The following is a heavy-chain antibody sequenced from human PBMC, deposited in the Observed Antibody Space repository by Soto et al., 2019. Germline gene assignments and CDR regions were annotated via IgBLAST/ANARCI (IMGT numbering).Heavy chain of an antibody. J-gene: IGHJ5*02. CDR1: GYTFTSYY. CDR3: ARGFIAAAGNNWFDP. CDR2: INPSGGST. Sequence: QVQLVQSGAEVKKPGASVKVSCKASGYTFTSYYIHWVRQAPGQGLEWMGIINPSGGSTSYAQKCQGRVTRTRDTATSTGHRELSSLRAEDTAVVYWARGFIAAAGNNWFDPWGQGTLVTVSS. D-gene: IGHD6-13*01. V-gene: IGHV1-46*01.